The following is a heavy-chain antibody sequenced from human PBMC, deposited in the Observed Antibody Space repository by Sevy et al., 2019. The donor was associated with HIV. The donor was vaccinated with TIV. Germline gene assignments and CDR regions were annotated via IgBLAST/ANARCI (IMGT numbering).Heavy chain of an antibody. D-gene: IGHD5-18*01. CDR1: GLTFSSDS. Sequence: GGSLRLSCVVSGLTFSSDSMNWVRQAPGKGLEWLAYISSSSRTIYYADSVEGRFTISRDNDKKPVFLQMNNLRDEDSATYYCARDVDTPFVRSFDSWGQGTLVTVSS. V-gene: IGHV3-48*02. J-gene: IGHJ4*02. CDR3: ARDVDTPFVRSFDS. CDR2: ISSSSRTI.